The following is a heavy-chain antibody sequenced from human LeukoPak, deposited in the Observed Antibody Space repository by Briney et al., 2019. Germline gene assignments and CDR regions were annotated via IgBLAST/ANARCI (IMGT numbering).Heavy chain of an antibody. D-gene: IGHD3-16*01. V-gene: IGHV3-7*01. CDR1: GFTFSGW. CDR2: IKQDATAK. Sequence: GGSLILSCAASGFTFSGWMSWLRQAPGKGLEWVANIKQDATAKYYVDSVKGRFTISRDNAKNSLHLDMNSLRAEDTAVYYCARLVWGTDRYFDLWGQGTLVTVSS. CDR3: ARLVWGTDRYFDL. J-gene: IGHJ4*02.